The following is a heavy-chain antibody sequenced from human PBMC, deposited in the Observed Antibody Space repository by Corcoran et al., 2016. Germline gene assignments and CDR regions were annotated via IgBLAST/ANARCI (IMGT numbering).Heavy chain of an antibody. J-gene: IGHJ4*02. CDR1: GFSFSNAW. V-gene: IGHV3-15*07. Sequence: EVQMLESGGDLVKPGGSLRLSCAASGFSFSNAWMNWVRQAPGTGLEWVGRSKSKTDGGSNDYAAPVKGRFTISTDDSKNTLYLHMNRPKTEETAGYDCATYVTVRRNYFHYWGRGTLVTVSS. D-gene: IGHD3-10*02. CDR2: SKSKTDGGSN. CDR3: ATYVTVRRNYFHY.